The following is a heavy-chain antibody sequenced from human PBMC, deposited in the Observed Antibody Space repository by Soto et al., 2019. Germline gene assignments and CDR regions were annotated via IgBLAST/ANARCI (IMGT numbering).Heavy chain of an antibody. CDR2: ISYDGSNK. V-gene: IGHV3-30-3*01. D-gene: IGHD2-2*01. CDR3: ARGPSSLTRFDY. CDR1: GFTFSSYA. Sequence: GGSLRLSCAASGFTFSSYAMHWVRQAPGKGLEWVAVISYDGSNKYYADSVKGRFTISRDNSKNTLYVQMNSLRAEDAAVYYCARGPSSLTRFDYWGQGTLVTVSS. J-gene: IGHJ4*02.